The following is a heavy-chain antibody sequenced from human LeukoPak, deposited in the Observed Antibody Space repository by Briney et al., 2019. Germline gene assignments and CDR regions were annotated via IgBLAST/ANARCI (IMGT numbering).Heavy chain of an antibody. V-gene: IGHV4-59*01. J-gene: IGHJ6*03. D-gene: IGHD2-8*01. CDR3: ARAVGSCTNGVCYESYYYMDV. CDR1: GRSISSYY. Sequence: SETLSRTCTVSGRSISSYYWSWIRQPPGKGLEWIGYIYYSGSTNYNPSLKSRVTISVDTSKNQFSLRLSSVTAADTALYYCARAVGSCTNGVCYESYYYMDVWGKGTTVTVSS. CDR2: IYYSGST.